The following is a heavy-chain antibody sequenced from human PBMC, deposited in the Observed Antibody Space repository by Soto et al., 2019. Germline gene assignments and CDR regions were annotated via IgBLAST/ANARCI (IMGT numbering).Heavy chain of an antibody. D-gene: IGHD3-22*01. CDR3: ARHFYYDSSGYLSGNFDY. Sequence: SETLSLTCTVSGGSISSYYWSWIRQPPGKGLEWIGYIDYSGCTNYNPSLKSRVTISVDTSNNQFSLKLSSVTAADTAVYYCARHFYYDSSGYLSGNFDYWGQGTLVTVSS. V-gene: IGHV4-59*08. J-gene: IGHJ4*02. CDR1: GGSISSYY. CDR2: IDYSGCT.